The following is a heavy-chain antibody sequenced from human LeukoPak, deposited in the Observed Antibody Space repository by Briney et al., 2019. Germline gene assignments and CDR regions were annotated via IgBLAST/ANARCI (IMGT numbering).Heavy chain of an antibody. Sequence: SVKVSCKASGGTFSSYAISWVRQAPGQGLEWMGRIIPILGIANYAQKFQGRVTITADKSTSTAYMELSSLRSEDTAVYYCADSSYVLRYFDWFRDWGQGTLVTVSS. CDR2: IIPILGIA. D-gene: IGHD3-9*01. V-gene: IGHV1-69*04. CDR1: GGTFSSYA. CDR3: ADSSYVLRYFDWFRD. J-gene: IGHJ4*02.